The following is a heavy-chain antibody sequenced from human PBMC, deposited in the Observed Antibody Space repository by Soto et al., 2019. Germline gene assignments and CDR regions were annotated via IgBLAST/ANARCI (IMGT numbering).Heavy chain of an antibody. D-gene: IGHD3-10*01. Sequence: QVQLVQSGAEVKKPGASVKVSCKASGYTFTSYAMHWVRQAPGQRLEWMGWINAGNGNTKYSQKFQGRVTITRDTSASTAYMELSSLRSEDKAVYYWARGIWFGELGTFDYWGQGTLVTVSS. J-gene: IGHJ4*02. CDR1: GYTFTSYA. CDR2: INAGNGNT. CDR3: ARGIWFGELGTFDY. V-gene: IGHV1-3*01.